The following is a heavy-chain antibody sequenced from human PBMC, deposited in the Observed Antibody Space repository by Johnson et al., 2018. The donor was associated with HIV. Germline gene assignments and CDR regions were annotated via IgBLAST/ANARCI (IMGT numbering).Heavy chain of an antibody. J-gene: IGHJ3*02. D-gene: IGHD5-24*01. CDR2: IRGSGGCT. CDR3: ARWSRDGYNYRNDAFDI. Sequence: VQLVESGGGLVQPGGSLRLSCAASRFTFSSYAMRWVRQAPGKGLEWVSAIRGSGGCTYYADSVKGRFTISRDNSKNTLYLQMNSLRAEDTAVYYCARWSRDGYNYRNDAFDIWGQGTMVTVS. V-gene: IGHV3-23*04. CDR1: RFTFSSYA.